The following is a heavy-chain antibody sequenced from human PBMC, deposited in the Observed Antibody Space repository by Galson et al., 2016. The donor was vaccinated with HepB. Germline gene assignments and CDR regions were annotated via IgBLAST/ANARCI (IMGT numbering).Heavy chain of an antibody. CDR2: INPISRGT. V-gene: IGHV1-2*06. D-gene: IGHD3-10*01. CDR3: ARDQILNRIPMDWYFDL. Sequence: SVKVSCKASGYTFSDYYINWVRQAPGQGLEWLGRINPISRGTDYAQQFRGRVTMTKDTSISTAYMELTSLTSDDTAIYYCARDQILNRIPMDWYFDLWGRGTLVIVSS. J-gene: IGHJ2*01. CDR1: GYTFSDYY.